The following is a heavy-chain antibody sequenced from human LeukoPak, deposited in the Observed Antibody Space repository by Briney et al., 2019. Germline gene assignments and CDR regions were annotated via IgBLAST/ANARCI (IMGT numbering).Heavy chain of an antibody. CDR2: ISGSGGST. Sequence: GGSLRLSCAASGFTFSSYSMTWVRQAPGKGLEWVSAISGSGGSTYYADSVKGRFTISRDNSKNTLYLQMNSLRAEDTAVYYCEKGIAAAVTRGVPFGVFDIWGKGTMVTVSS. V-gene: IGHV3-23*01. CDR1: GFTFSSYS. CDR3: EKGIAAAVTRGVPFGVFDI. J-gene: IGHJ3*02. D-gene: IGHD6-13*01.